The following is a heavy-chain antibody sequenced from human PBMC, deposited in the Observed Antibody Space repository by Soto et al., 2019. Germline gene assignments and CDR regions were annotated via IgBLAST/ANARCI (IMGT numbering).Heavy chain of an antibody. CDR2: FDPEDGET. V-gene: IGHV1-24*01. CDR1: GYTLTELS. Sequence: QVQLVQSGAEVKKPGASVKVSCKVSGYTLTELSMHWVRQAPGKGLEWMGGFDPEDGETIYAQKFQGRVTMTEDTSXXTXYXXLSSLRSEDTAVYYCATSPPRYFDWLHNTDDAFDIWGQGTMVTVSS. CDR3: ATSPPRYFDWLHNTDDAFDI. J-gene: IGHJ3*02. D-gene: IGHD3-9*01.